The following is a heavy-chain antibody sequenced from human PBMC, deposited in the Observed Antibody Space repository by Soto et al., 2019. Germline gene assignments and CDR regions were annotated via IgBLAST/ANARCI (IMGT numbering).Heavy chain of an antibody. D-gene: IGHD4-17*01. Sequence: QVQLVESGGGVVQPGRSLRLSCAASGFTFSSYGMHWVRQAPGKGLEWVAVIWYDGSNKYYADSVKGRFTISRDNSKNTLYLQMNSLRAEDTAVYYCARVVYGDYLDYWGQGTLVTVSS. V-gene: IGHV3-33*01. CDR1: GFTFSSYG. CDR2: IWYDGSNK. J-gene: IGHJ4*02. CDR3: ARVVYGDYLDY.